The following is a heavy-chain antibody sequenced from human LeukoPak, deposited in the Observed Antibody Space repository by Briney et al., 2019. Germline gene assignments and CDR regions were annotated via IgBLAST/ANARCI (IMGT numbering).Heavy chain of an antibody. D-gene: IGHD1-26*01. CDR2: ISGSGAST. CDR1: GFTLSTNA. J-gene: IGHJ4*02. CDR3: AKDVGKWESLHFFDY. V-gene: IGHV3-23*01. Sequence: GGSLRLSSLTSGFTLSTNAMSWVSQAPGEGLEWMSGISGSGASTYYADSVKGRFTISRDDSRNTLYLQMNSLRGDDTAVYYCAKDVGKWESLHFFDYWGQGTLVTVSS.